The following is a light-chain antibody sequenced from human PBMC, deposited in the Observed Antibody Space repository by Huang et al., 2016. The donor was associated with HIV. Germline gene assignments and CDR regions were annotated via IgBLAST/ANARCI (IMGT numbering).Light chain of an antibody. J-gene: IGKJ2*01. Sequence: DIVMTQSPDSLAVSLGERATINCKSSQSVLYSSNNKNYLAWYQQKPGQPPKLLVAWASTRESGVPDRVSASGSGTDFTLTISSLQAEDVAVYFCQQYYNTSYTFGQGTKLEIK. CDR2: WAS. V-gene: IGKV4-1*01. CDR3: QQYYNTSYT. CDR1: QSVLYSSNNKNY.